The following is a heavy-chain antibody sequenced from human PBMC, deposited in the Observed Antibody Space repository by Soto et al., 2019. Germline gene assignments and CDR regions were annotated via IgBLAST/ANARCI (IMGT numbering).Heavy chain of an antibody. CDR3: AKEVTSGSYSHYYYGLDV. CDR1: GFTLSSYA. Sequence: EVQLLELGGGLVQPGGSLRLSCAASGFTLSSYAMSWVRQAPGKGLEWVSAISGNGISTYYEDSVKGRFTISRDNSKSTLYLQMNSLRAEDTAIYYCAKEVTSGSYSHYYYGLDVWGQGTTVTVSS. CDR2: ISGNGIST. D-gene: IGHD3-10*01. J-gene: IGHJ6*02. V-gene: IGHV3-23*01.